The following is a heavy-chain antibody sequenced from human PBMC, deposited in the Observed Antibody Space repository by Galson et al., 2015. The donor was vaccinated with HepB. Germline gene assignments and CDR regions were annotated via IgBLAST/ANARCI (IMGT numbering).Heavy chain of an antibody. CDR1: GFTFNVYT. CDR2: ISSSSSYI. V-gene: IGHV3-21*01. D-gene: IGHD1-26*01. CDR3: ARDLREATTKWFDP. J-gene: IGHJ5*02. Sequence: SLRLSCATSGFTFNVYTMNWVRQAPGKGLEWVSSISSSSSYIYYADSVKGRFTISRDNAKNSLYLQMNSLRGEDTAVYYCARDLREATTKWFDPWGQGTLVTVSS.